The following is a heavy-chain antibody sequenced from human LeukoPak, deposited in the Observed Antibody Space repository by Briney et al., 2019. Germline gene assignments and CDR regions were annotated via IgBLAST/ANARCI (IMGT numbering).Heavy chain of an antibody. Sequence: ASVKVSCKASGYTFTGYYMHWVRQAPGQGLEWMGWINPNSGGTNYAQKFQGRVTMTGDTSISTAYMELSRLRSDDTAVYYCASCYYDILTGYPNTYCYYGMDVWGQGTTVTVSS. V-gene: IGHV1-2*02. CDR3: ASCYYDILTGYPNTYCYYGMDV. J-gene: IGHJ6*02. CDR2: INPNSGGT. CDR1: GYTFTGYY. D-gene: IGHD3-9*01.